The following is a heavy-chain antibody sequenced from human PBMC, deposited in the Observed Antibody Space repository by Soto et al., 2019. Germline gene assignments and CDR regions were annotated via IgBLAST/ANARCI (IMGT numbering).Heavy chain of an antibody. Sequence: QVQLVQSGAEVKKPGASVKVSCKASGYTFTSYDINWVRQAPGQGLEWMGWMNPNTGNTGYAQKFQGRFILTRDTSISTAYMELSSLTSEDTAEYYCARNPANPGYFEYWGQGTLVTVSS. CDR1: GYTFTSYD. CDR3: ARNPANPGYFEY. V-gene: IGHV1-8*01. CDR2: MNPNTGNT. J-gene: IGHJ4*02.